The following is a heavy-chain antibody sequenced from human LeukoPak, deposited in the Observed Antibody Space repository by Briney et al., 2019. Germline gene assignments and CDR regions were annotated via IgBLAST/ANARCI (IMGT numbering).Heavy chain of an antibody. CDR1: GFTFSSYE. CDR3: ARHTAMAKAFDY. CDR2: ISSSGSTI. J-gene: IGHJ4*02. V-gene: IGHV3-48*03. Sequence: GGSLRLSCAASGFTFSSYEMNWVRQAPGKGLEWVSYISSSGSTIYYADSVKGRFTISRDNSKNTLYLQMNSLRAEDTAVYYCARHTAMAKAFDYWGQGTLVTVSS. D-gene: IGHD5-18*01.